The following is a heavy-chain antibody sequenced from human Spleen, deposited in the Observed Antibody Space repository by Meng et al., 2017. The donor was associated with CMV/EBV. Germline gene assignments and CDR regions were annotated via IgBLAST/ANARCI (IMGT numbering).Heavy chain of an antibody. D-gene: IGHD3-22*01. CDR2: IFSNDEK. CDR3: ARVHYYDSSGYYYYYYGMDV. V-gene: IGHV2-26*01. J-gene: IGHJ6*02. Sequence: SGPTLVKPTQTLTLTCTFSGFSLTTNSRMGVSWIRQPPGKALEWLAHIFSNDEKSYSTSLKSRLTISKDTSKSQVVLTMTNMDPVDTATYYCARVHYYDSSGYYYYYYGMDVWGQGTTVTSP. CDR1: GFSLTTNSRMG.